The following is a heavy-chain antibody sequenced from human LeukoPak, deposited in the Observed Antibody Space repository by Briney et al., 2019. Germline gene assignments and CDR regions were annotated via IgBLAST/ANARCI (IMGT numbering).Heavy chain of an antibody. J-gene: IGHJ4*02. CDR2: IGGTGGST. Sequence: GGSLRLSCAASGFTFSNYAMSWVRQAPGKGLEWVSAIGGTGGSTYYADSVKGRFTISRDSSKNTLHLQMNSLRAEDTAVYYCAKSRARRDGSSGSIDYWGQGTLVTVSS. D-gene: IGHD3-22*01. CDR1: GFTFSNYA. V-gene: IGHV3-23*01. CDR3: AKSRARRDGSSGSIDY.